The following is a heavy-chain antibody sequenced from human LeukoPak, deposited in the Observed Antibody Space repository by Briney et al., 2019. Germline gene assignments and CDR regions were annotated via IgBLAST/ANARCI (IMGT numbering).Heavy chain of an antibody. D-gene: IGHD3-16*01. V-gene: IGHV5-51*01. CDR3: ATFWGGGGGAMDI. CDR2: IYPSDSDS. Sequence: GEPLQISCKGSGYSFTTYWIVLVRPMPGKVLEWMGIIYPSDSDSSSSSFFQGQVTISDDKSISTAYLQWSSLKASDTALYCCATFWGGGGGAMDIWGQGTMVTVSS. CDR1: GYSFTTYW. J-gene: IGHJ3*02.